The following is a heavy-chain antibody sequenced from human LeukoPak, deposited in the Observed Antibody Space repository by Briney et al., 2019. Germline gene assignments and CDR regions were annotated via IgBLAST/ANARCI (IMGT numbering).Heavy chain of an antibody. Sequence: GGSLRLSCAASGFTVSSNYMSWVRQAPGKGLEWVSVIYSGGSTFYADSVKGRFTISRDNSKNTLYLQMNSLRAEDTAVYYCARVTYGSGTYGAFDYWGQGTLVTVSS. D-gene: IGHD3-10*01. CDR3: ARVTYGSGTYGAFDY. V-gene: IGHV3-53*01. CDR1: GFTVSSNY. J-gene: IGHJ4*02. CDR2: IYSGGST.